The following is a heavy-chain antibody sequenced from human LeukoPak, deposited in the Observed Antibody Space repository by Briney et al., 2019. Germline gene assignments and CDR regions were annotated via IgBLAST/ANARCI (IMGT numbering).Heavy chain of an antibody. CDR3: ARAGYYGDDAFDL. V-gene: IGHV3-7*01. D-gene: IGHD2/OR15-2a*01. J-gene: IGHJ3*01. Sequence: GGSLTLSCVASGFIIGSYWMSWLRQAPGKGLEWVANIRQDGSEKYYVDSVKGRLTTSRDNAKNSLYLHMNNLTAADAAIYYCARAGYYGDDAFDLWGQGTRVTVSS. CDR2: IRQDGSEK. CDR1: GFIIGSYW.